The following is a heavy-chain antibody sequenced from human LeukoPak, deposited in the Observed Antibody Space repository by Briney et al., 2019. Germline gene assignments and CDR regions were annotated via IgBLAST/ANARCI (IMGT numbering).Heavy chain of an antibody. CDR2: IYYSGSA. CDR1: GFTFANAW. CDR3: ASYAGTSNDAFAI. D-gene: IGHD4-23*01. Sequence: GSLRLSCAASGFTFANAWMSWIRQPPGKGLECIGYIYYSGSANYNPSLKSRVTISVDTSKNQFSLRLSSVTAADTAVYYCASYAGTSNDAFAIWGQGTRVTVSS. V-gene: IGHV4-59*08. J-gene: IGHJ3*02.